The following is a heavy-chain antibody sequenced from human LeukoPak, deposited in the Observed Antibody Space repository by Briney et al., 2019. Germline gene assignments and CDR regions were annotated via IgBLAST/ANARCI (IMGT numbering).Heavy chain of an antibody. CDR2: IYHSGST. J-gene: IGHJ4*02. CDR1: GGSISSGGYS. CDR3: ARAVHDYGDYVFDY. V-gene: IGHV4-30-2*01. Sequence: SQTLSLTCAVSGGSISSGGYSWSWIRQPPGKGLEWIGYIYHSGSTYYNPSLKSRVTISVDRSKNQFSLKLSSVTAADTAVYYCARAVHDYGDYVFDYWGQGTLVTASS. D-gene: IGHD4-17*01.